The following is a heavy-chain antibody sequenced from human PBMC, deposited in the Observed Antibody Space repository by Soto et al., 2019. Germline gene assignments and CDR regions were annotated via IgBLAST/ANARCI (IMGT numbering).Heavy chain of an antibody. CDR2: IIPIFGTA. Sequence: SVKVSCKASGGTFSSYAISWVRQAPGQGLEWMGGIIPIFGTANYAQKLQGRVTITADESTSTAYMELSSLRSEDTAVYYCAGRNYDSSGSNPGPTAFDIWGQGTMVTVSS. D-gene: IGHD3-22*01. J-gene: IGHJ3*02. V-gene: IGHV1-69*13. CDR3: AGRNYDSSGSNPGPTAFDI. CDR1: GGTFSSYA.